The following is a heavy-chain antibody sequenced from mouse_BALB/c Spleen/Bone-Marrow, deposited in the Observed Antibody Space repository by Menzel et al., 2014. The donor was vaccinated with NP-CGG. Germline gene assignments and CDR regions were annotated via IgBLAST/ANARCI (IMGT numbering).Heavy chain of an antibody. Sequence: EVKLMESGGGLVQPKGSLKLSCAASGFTFNTYAMNWVRQAPGKGLEWVARIRSKSNNYATFYGESVKDRFTISRDDSLSMLYLQMNNLKTEDTAMYYCVRRPYGGYAMDYWGQGTSVTVSS. V-gene: IGHV10-1*02. D-gene: IGHD1-1*01. J-gene: IGHJ4*01. CDR3: VRRPYGGYAMDY. CDR2: IRSKSNNYAT. CDR1: GFTFNTYA.